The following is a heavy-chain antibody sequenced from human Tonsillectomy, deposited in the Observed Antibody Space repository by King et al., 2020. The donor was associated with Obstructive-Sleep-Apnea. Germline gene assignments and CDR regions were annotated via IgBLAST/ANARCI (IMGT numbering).Heavy chain of an antibody. CDR1: GFTFSSYW. V-gene: IGHV3-7*01. J-gene: IGHJ4*02. D-gene: IGHD3-16*01. Sequence: VQLVESGGGLVQPGGSVRLSCGASGFTFSSYWMTWVRQAPGKGLEWVANIKQDGSVKNNEDSVKGRVTISRDNAKKSGFLQMNSLTAEDTAVYYCAREYWGPDYWGQGTLVTVSS. CDR2: IKQDGSVK. CDR3: AREYWGPDY.